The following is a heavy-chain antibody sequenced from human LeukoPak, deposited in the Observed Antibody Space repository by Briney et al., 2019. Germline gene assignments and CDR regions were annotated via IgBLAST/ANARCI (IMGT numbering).Heavy chain of an antibody. J-gene: IGHJ4*02. Sequence: GGSLRLSCAASGFTFSSYAMTWVRQAPGKGLEWVPTISGSGGSAYYADSVKGRFTISRDNSMHTLYLQMNSLRAEDTAVYYCAKVINSGYYYYFDYWGQGTLVTVSS. CDR1: GFTFSSYA. V-gene: IGHV3-23*01. CDR3: AKVINSGYYYYFDY. CDR2: ISGSGGSA. D-gene: IGHD3-22*01.